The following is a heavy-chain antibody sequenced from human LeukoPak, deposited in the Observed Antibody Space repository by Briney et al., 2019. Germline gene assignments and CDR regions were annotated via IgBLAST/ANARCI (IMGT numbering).Heavy chain of an antibody. Sequence: GGSLRLSCAASGFTFSSYAMSWVRQTPGKGLEWVSAINGNGVGTFYAGSVVGRFTISRDNSKNTLYLQMSSLRVEDTAVYYCAKHPLAGGNPDYWGQGILVTVPS. V-gene: IGHV3-23*01. CDR3: AKHPLAGGNPDY. CDR2: INGNGVGT. CDR1: GFTFSSYA. J-gene: IGHJ4*02. D-gene: IGHD1-14*01.